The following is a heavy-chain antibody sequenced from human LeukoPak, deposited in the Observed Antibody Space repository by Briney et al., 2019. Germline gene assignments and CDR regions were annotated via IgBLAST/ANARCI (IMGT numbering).Heavy chain of an antibody. Sequence: SETLSLTCAVYGGSFSGYYWSWIRQPAGKGLEWIGRIYTSGSTNYNPSLKSRVTISVDTSKNQFSLKLSSVTAADTAVYYCARCGYYGSSYYYYYYMDVWGKGTTVTISS. V-gene: IGHV4-59*10. CDR1: GGSFSGYY. CDR3: ARCGYYGSSYYYYYYMDV. J-gene: IGHJ6*03. D-gene: IGHD3-10*01. CDR2: IYTSGST.